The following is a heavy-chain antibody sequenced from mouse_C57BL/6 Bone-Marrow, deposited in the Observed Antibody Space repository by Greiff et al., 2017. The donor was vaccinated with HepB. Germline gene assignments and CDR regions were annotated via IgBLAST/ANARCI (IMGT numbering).Heavy chain of an antibody. J-gene: IGHJ4*01. CDR2: IRLKSDNYAT. CDR1: GFTFSNYW. D-gene: IGHD1-1*01. CDR3: TERITPAMDY. Sequence: EVKLMESGGGLVQPGGSMKLSCVASGFTFSNYWMNWVRQSPEKGLEWVAQIRLKSDNYATHYAESVKGRFTISRDDSKSRVYLQMNNLRAEDTGIYYCTERITPAMDYWGQGTSVTVSS. V-gene: IGHV6-3*01.